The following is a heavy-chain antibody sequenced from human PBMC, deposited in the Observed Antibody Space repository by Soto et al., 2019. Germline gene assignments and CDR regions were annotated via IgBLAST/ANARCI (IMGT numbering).Heavy chain of an antibody. CDR3: AKDTLRFGVHYYYYGMDV. CDR1: GFTFDDYT. D-gene: IGHD3-16*01. Sequence: GESLKISCAASGFTFDDYTMHWVRQATGKGLEWVSLISWDGGSTYYADSVKGRFTISRDNSKNSLYLQMNSLRTEDTALYYCAKDTLRFGVHYYYYGMDVWGQGTTVTVSS. CDR2: ISWDGGST. V-gene: IGHV3-43*01. J-gene: IGHJ6*02.